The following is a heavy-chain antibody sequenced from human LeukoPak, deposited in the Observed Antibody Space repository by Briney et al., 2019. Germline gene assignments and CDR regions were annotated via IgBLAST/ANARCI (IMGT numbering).Heavy chain of an antibody. CDR1: GFTFSNYA. V-gene: IGHV3-30-3*01. D-gene: IGHD2-2*01. Sequence: GGSLRLSCAASGFTFSNYAMHWVRQAPGKGLEWVAVISYDGSNKYYADSVKGRFTISRDDSKNTLYLQMNSLRAEDTAVYYCARDRLRYCSSTSCYLFDYWGQGTLVTVSS. J-gene: IGHJ4*02. CDR2: ISYDGSNK. CDR3: ARDRLRYCSSTSCYLFDY.